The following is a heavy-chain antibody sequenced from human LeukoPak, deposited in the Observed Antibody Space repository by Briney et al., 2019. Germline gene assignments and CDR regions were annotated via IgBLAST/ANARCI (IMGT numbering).Heavy chain of an antibody. CDR2: VWYDGSNK. CDR1: GFTFSRSG. V-gene: IGHV3-33*01. D-gene: IGHD6-13*01. Sequence: GGSLRLSCAASGFTFSRSGMHWVRQAPGKGLEWVAVVWYDGSNKHYADSVKGRFTISRDNSNNTLYLQMNSLRAEDTAVYCCARDPKYSNSWCFDYWGQGTLVTVSS. J-gene: IGHJ4*02. CDR3: ARDPKYSNSWCFDY.